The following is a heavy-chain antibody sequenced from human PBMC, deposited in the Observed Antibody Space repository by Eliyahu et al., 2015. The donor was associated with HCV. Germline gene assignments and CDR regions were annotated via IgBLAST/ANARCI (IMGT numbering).Heavy chain of an antibody. D-gene: IGHD2-15*01. CDR2: IKSKTDGGTT. J-gene: IGHJ3*02. CDR3: TTGGGSDGREIGAFDI. Sequence: VRQAPGKGLEWVGRIKSKTDGGTTDYAAPVKGRFTISRDDSKNTLYLQMNSLKTEDTAVYYCTTGGGSDGREIGAFDIWGQGTMVTVSS. V-gene: IGHV3-15*01.